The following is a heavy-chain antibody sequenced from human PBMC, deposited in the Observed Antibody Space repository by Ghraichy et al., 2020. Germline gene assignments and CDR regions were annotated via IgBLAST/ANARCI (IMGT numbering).Heavy chain of an antibody. CDR1: GFTFSSYW. V-gene: IGHV3-7*01. J-gene: IGHJ4*02. CDR3: ARGGSRGGYCSGGSCLY. CDR2: IKQDGSEK. Sequence: LSLTCAASGFTFSSYWMSWVRQAPGKGLEWVANIKQDGSEKYYVDSVKGRFTISRDNAKNSLYLQMNSLRAEDTAVYYCARGGSRGGYCSGGSCLYWGQGTLVTVSS. D-gene: IGHD2-15*01.